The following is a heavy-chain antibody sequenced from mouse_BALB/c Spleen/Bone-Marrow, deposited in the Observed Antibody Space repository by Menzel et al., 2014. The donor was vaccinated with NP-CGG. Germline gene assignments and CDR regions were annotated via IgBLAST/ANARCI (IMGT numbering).Heavy chain of an antibody. CDR2: FNPYNDGS. CDR3: AKGGNYRCNFDY. J-gene: IGHJ2*01. CDR1: GYTFTSSV. Sequence: VHVKQSGPELVKPGASVKMSCKASGYTFTSSVMHWVKQKPGQGLEWIGYFNPYNDGSKYNEKFKGKATLTSDKSSSPHYMEHKSLTSEDSAVCYCAKGGNYRCNFDYWCQGTTLTSSS. D-gene: IGHD2-14*01. V-gene: IGHV1-14*01.